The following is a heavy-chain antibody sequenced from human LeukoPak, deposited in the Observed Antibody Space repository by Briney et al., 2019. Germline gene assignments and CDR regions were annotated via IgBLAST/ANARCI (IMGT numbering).Heavy chain of an antibody. D-gene: IGHD2-15*01. CDR1: GFTFDDYA. V-gene: IGHV3-9*01. CDR3: AEAMRSVVDDAFDI. CDR2: ISWNSGSI. Sequence: PGGSLRLSCAASGFTFDDYAMHWVRQAPGKGLEWVSGISWNSGSIGYADSVKGRFTISRDNAKNSLYLQMNSLRAEDTALYYCAEAMRSVVDDAFDIWGQGTMVTVSS. J-gene: IGHJ3*02.